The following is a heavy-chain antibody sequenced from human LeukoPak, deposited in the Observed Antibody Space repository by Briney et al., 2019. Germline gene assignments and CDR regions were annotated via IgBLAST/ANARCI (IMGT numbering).Heavy chain of an antibody. CDR1: GGTFSSYA. CDR2: IIPIFGTA. V-gene: IGHV1-69*06. Sequence: SVKVSCKASGGTFSSYAISWVRQAPGQGLEWMGGIIPIFGTANYAQKFQGRVTITADKSTSTAYMELSSLRSEDTAVYYCARVLASGWYLDYWGQGTLVTVSS. D-gene: IGHD6-19*01. J-gene: IGHJ4*02. CDR3: ARVLASGWYLDY.